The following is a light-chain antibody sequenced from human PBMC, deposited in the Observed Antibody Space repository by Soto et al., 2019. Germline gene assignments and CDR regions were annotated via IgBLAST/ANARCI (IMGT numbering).Light chain of an antibody. CDR2: EVS. Sequence: LTQPASVSGSPGQSITISFTGTSSDLGVYNYVSWYQQHPGKAPKLMIYEVSNRPSGVSNRFSGSKSGNTASLTISGLQAEDEADYYCSSYTSSSTYVFGTGTKVTVL. J-gene: IGLJ1*01. CDR3: SSYTSSSTYV. CDR1: SSDLGVYNY. V-gene: IGLV2-14*01.